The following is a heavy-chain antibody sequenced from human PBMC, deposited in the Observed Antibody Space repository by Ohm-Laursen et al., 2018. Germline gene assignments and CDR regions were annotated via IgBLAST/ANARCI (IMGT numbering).Heavy chain of an antibody. D-gene: IGHD1-1*01. CDR1: GDSVSSGRYY. V-gene: IGHV4-61*01. CDR3: ARGNVGHFGY. J-gene: IGHJ4*02. CDR2: IYHSGRT. Sequence: SETLSLTCIVSGDSVSSGRYYWTWIRQSPGKGLEWIARIYHSGRTDYNPSLRSRVTISLDKSKNQFSLKLSSVTAADTAVYYCARGNVGHFGYWGQGTLVTVSS.